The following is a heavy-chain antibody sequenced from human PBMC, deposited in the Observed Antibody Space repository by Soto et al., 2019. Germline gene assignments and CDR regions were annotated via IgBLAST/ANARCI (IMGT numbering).Heavy chain of an antibody. Sequence: QVQLVESGGGVVQPGRSLRLSCAASGFTFSSYGMHWVRQAPGKGLEWVAVISYDGSNKYYADSVKGRFTISRDNSKNTLYLQMNSLRAEDTAVYYCAKDRAWVGSGHEGIDVWGQGTTVTVSS. CDR2: ISYDGSNK. CDR1: GFTFSSYG. J-gene: IGHJ6*02. CDR3: AKDRAWVGSGHEGIDV. D-gene: IGHD6-25*01. V-gene: IGHV3-30*18.